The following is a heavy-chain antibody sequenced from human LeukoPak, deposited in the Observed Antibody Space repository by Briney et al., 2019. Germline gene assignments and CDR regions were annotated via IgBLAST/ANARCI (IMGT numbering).Heavy chain of an antibody. CDR2: INHSGST. J-gene: IGHJ4*02. V-gene: IGHV4-34*01. D-gene: IGHD2/OR15-2a*01. Sequence: PSETLSLTCTVYGGSFSGYYWSWIRQPPGKGLEWIGEINHSGSTNYNPSLKSRVTISVDTSKNQFSLKLSSVTAADTAVYYCAGHHPRNTVDFWGQGTLVTVSS. CDR1: GGSFSGYY. CDR3: AGHHPRNTVDF.